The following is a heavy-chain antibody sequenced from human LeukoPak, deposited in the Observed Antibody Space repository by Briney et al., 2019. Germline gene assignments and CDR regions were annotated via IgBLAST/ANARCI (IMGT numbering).Heavy chain of an antibody. CDR2: IYKSGDT. CDR1: GGSLSSSNGD. D-gene: IGHD6-13*01. J-gene: IGHJ4*02. V-gene: IGHV4-39*01. CDR3: ATHVAAAGDY. Sequence: SETLSLTCTVSGGSLSSSNGDGGWGRQPPGKGRGWFGSIYKSGDTYYHPSLKSRVTISVDTSKNQFSLTLSSVTAADTAVYYCATHVAAAGDYWGQGTLVTASS.